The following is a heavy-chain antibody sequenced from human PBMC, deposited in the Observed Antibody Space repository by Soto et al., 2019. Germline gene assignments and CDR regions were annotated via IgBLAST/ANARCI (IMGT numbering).Heavy chain of an antibody. V-gene: IGHV4-39*01. J-gene: IGHJ5*02. CDR1: GGSISSSSYY. D-gene: IGHD3-22*01. CDR2: IYYSGST. Sequence: LSLTCTVSGGSISSSSYYWGWIRQPPGKGLEWIGSIYYSGSTYYNPSLKSRVTISVDTSKNQFSLKPSSVTAADTAVYYCARPLGGVVITTGGWFDPWGQGTLVTVSS. CDR3: ARPLGGVVITTGGWFDP.